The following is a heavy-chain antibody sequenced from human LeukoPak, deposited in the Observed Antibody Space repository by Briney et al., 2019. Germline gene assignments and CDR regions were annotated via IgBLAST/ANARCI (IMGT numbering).Heavy chain of an antibody. Sequence: ASVKVSCKASGYTFTSYGISWVRQAPGQGLEWMGWISAYNGNTNYAQKLQGRVTMTTDTSTSTAYMELRSLRSDDTAVYYCARDPRQLVFRTKYYFDYWGQGTLVTVSS. CDR1: GYTFTSYG. CDR2: ISAYNGNT. CDR3: ARDPRQLVFRTKYYFDY. J-gene: IGHJ4*02. D-gene: IGHD6-6*01. V-gene: IGHV1-18*01.